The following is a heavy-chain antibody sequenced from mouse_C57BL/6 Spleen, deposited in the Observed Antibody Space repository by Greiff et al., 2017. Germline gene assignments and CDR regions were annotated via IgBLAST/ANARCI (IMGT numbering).Heavy chain of an antibody. CDR1: GYTFTDYY. J-gene: IGHJ2*01. CDR3: ARGLGSFDY. V-gene: IGHV1-26*01. Sequence: EVQLQQSGPELVKPGASVKISCKASGYTFTDYYMNWVKQSHGKSLEWIGDINPNNGGTSYNQKFKGKATLTVEKSSSTAYMELRSLTSEDSAVYYCARGLGSFDYWGQGTTLTVSS. CDR2: INPNNGGT.